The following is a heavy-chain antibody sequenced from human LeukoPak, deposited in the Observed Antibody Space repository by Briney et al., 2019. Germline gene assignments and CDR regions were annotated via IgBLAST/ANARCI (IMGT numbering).Heavy chain of an antibody. Sequence: PSETLSLTCAVYGGSFSGYYWSWIRQPPGKGLEWIGYIYYSGSTNYNPSLKSRVTISVDTSKNQFSLKLSSVTAADTAVYYCASSYGDYNYYYGMDVWGQGTTVTVSS. V-gene: IGHV4-59*01. J-gene: IGHJ6*02. CDR1: GGSFSGYY. CDR2: IYYSGST. D-gene: IGHD4-17*01. CDR3: ASSYGDYNYYYGMDV.